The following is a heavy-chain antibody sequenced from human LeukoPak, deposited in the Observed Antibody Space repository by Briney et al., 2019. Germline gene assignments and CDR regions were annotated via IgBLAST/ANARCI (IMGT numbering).Heavy chain of an antibody. V-gene: IGHV4-34*01. CDR2: INHSGST. D-gene: IGHD2-8*01. CDR3: ARVKGTKAEIFDY. J-gene: IGHJ4*02. CDR1: GGSLSGYY. Sequence: SETLSLTCAVYGGSLSGYYWSWIRQPPGKGLEWIGEINHSGSTNYNPSLKSRVTISVDTSENQFSLKLSSVTAADTAVYYCARVKGTKAEIFDYWGQGTLVTVSS.